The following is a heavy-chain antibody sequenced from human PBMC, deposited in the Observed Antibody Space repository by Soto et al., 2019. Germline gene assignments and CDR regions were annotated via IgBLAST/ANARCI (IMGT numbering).Heavy chain of an antibody. CDR2: INHSGST. V-gene: IGHV4-34*01. Sequence: PSETLSLTCAVYGGSFSGYYWSWIRQPPGKGLEWIGEINHSGSTNYNPSLKSRVTISVDTSKNQFSLKLSSVTAADTAVYYCARGPYGSWSLQDYYYYGMDVWDKGTTVTVSS. CDR1: GGSFSGYY. D-gene: IGHD3-10*01. J-gene: IGHJ6*04. CDR3: ARGPYGSWSLQDYYYYGMDV.